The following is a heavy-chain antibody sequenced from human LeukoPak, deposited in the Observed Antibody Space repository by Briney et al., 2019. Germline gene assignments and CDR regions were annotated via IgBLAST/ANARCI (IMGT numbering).Heavy chain of an antibody. CDR3: ARGYSRAAFDI. Sequence: GGSLRLSCAASGFTFSSYWMTWVRQAPGKGLEWVANIGEDGSEKYYVDSVKGRFTISRDNAKNSLYLQVNSLRAEDTALYYCARGYSRAAFDIWGQGTVVAVSS. D-gene: IGHD2-15*01. V-gene: IGHV3-7*01. CDR1: GFTFSSYW. CDR2: IGEDGSEK. J-gene: IGHJ3*02.